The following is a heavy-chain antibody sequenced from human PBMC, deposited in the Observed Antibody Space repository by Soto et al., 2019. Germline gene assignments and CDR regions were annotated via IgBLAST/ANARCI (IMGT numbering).Heavy chain of an antibody. D-gene: IGHD3-22*01. V-gene: IGHV3-11*01. CDR1: GFTFSDYY. CDR3: ARATAGRGWPYYYYYMDV. CDR2: ISSSGSTI. Sequence: PGGSLRLSCAASGFTFSDYYMSWISKAQGKGLEWVSYISSSGSTIYYADSVKGRFTISRDNAKNSLYLQMNSLRAEDTAVYYCARATAGRGWPYYYYYMDVWGKGTTVTVSS. J-gene: IGHJ6*03.